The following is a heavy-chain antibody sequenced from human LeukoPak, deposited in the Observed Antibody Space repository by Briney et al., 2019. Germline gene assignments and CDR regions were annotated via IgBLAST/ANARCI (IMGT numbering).Heavy chain of an antibody. CDR2: IWYDGTNK. CDR1: GFTFSSYG. J-gene: IGHJ4*02. Sequence: PGRSLRLSCAASGFTFSSYGMHWVRQPPGKGLEWVAIIWYDGTNKYYADSVKGRFTISRDNSKNTLYLQMNSLRAEDTAVYYCAKDQLLFGVVIIPSIFDYWGQGTLVTVSS. V-gene: IGHV3-33*06. CDR3: AKDQLLFGVVIIPSIFDY. D-gene: IGHD3-3*01.